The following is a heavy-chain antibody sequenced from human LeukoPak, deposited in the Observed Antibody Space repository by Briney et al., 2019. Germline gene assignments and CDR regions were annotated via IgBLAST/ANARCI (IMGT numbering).Heavy chain of an antibody. Sequence: GGSLRLSCAASGFTFSSYSMNWVRQAPGKGLEWVSSISSSSSYIYYADSVKGRFTISRDNAKNSLYLQMNSLRAEDTAVYYCARAFLYSSSWYCVDVWGKGTTVTVSS. V-gene: IGHV3-21*01. CDR1: GFTFSSYS. CDR3: ARAFLYSSSWYCVDV. D-gene: IGHD6-13*01. CDR2: ISSSSSYI. J-gene: IGHJ6*04.